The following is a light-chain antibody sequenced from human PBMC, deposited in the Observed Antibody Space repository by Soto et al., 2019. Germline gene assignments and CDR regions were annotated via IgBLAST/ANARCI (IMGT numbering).Light chain of an antibody. CDR3: QQRSNWPPVLT. Sequence: EIVLTQSPATLSLSPGERATLSCRASQTFSSHLAWYQQKPGQAPRLLIYDASKRATGIPARFSGRGSGTDFTLTISSLEPEDFAVYYCQQRSNWPPVLTFGQGTRLELK. CDR1: QTFSSH. V-gene: IGKV3-11*01. CDR2: DAS. J-gene: IGKJ5*01.